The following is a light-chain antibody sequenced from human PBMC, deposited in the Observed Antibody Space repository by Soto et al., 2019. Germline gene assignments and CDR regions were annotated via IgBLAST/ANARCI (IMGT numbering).Light chain of an antibody. J-gene: IGLJ1*01. CDR2: AVS. CDR3: RSYTSDSSYV. Sequence: TQPASVSGSRGQSITISCTGTSSDVGLYDYVSWYHQHPGKAPQLMIYAVSNRPSGVSNRFSASKSGNTASLFISGLQAEDEADYYCRSYTSDSSYVFGSGTKVTVL. V-gene: IGLV2-14*01. CDR1: SSDVGLYDY.